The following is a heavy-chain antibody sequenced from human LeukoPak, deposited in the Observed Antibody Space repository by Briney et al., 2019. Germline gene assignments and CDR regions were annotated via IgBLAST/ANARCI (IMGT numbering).Heavy chain of an antibody. CDR3: ARGDGEYYYDRSGYYYDY. D-gene: IGHD3-22*01. Sequence: ASVKVSCKASGYTFTGYSMHWVRQAPGQGLGWMGWISPNSGDTNYAQKFQGRVTMTRDTSISTAYMELSSLRSDDTAMYYCARGDGEYYYDRSGYYYDYWGQGTLVTVSS. CDR2: ISPNSGDT. J-gene: IGHJ4*02. V-gene: IGHV1-2*02. CDR1: GYTFTGYS.